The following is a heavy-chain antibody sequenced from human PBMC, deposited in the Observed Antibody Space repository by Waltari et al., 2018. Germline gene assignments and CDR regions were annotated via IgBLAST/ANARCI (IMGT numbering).Heavy chain of an antibody. CDR2: INHSGST. Sequence: QVQLQQWGAGLLKPSETLSLTCAVYGGSFSGYYWSWIRQPPGKGLEWIGEINHSGSTNYNPSLKSRVTISVNTSKNQFSLKLSSVTAADTAVYYCARTRTNWNYGGRAFDIWGQGTMVTVSS. CDR1: GGSFSGYY. J-gene: IGHJ3*02. V-gene: IGHV4-34*01. D-gene: IGHD1-7*01. CDR3: ARTRTNWNYGGRAFDI.